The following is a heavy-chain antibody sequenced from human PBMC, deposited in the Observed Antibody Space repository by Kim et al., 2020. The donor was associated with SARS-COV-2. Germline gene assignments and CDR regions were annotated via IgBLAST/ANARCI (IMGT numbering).Heavy chain of an antibody. Sequence: GGSLRLSCAASGFTLSNAWMSWVRQAPGKGLEWVGRIKSKTDGGRTDYAAPVKGRFTISRDDSKNTLYLQMNSLKTEDTAVYHCVTDQRFPAGTTWWRGAFDIWGQGTMVTVSS. CDR1: GFTLSNAW. D-gene: IGHD1-7*01. CDR2: IKSKTDGGRT. CDR3: VTDQRFPAGTTWWRGAFDI. J-gene: IGHJ3*02. V-gene: IGHV3-15*01.